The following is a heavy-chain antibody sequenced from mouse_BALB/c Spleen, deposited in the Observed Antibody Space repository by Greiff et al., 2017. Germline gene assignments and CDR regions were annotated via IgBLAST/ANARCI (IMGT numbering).Heavy chain of an antibody. D-gene: IGHD2-3*01. Sequence: QVQLQQPGAELVRPGASVKLSCKASGYTFTSYWINWVKQRPGQGLEWIGNIYPSDSYTNYNQKFKDKATLTVDKSSSTAYMQLSSPTSEDSAVYYCTRPLDGYDYFDYWGQGTTLTVSS. J-gene: IGHJ2*01. V-gene: IGHV1-69*02. CDR2: IYPSDSYT. CDR1: GYTFTSYW. CDR3: TRPLDGYDYFDY.